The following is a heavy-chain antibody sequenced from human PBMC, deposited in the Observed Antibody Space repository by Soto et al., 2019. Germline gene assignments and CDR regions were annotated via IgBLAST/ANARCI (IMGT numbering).Heavy chain of an antibody. CDR1: GGSISSGDYY. V-gene: IGHV4-30-4*01. CDR3: ARDQSDYGMDV. CDR2: IYYSGST. Sequence: TLSLTCTVSGGSISSGDYYWSWIRQPPGKGLEWIGYIYYSGSTYYNPSLKRRVTISVDTSKNQFSLKLSSVTAADTAVYYCARDQSDYGMDVWGQGTTVTVSS. J-gene: IGHJ6*02.